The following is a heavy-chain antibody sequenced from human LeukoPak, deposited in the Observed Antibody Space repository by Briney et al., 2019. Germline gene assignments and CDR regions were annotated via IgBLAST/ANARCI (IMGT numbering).Heavy chain of an antibody. CDR1: GGSISSYY. Sequence: SETLYLTCTASGGSISSYYWSWIRQPPGKGLEWIGYIYYSGSTNYNPSLKSRVTISVDTSKNQFSLKLSSVTAADTAVYYCARGHQLLDYWGQGTLVTVSS. D-gene: IGHD1-1*01. CDR3: ARGHQLLDY. V-gene: IGHV4-59*12. CDR2: IYYSGST. J-gene: IGHJ4*02.